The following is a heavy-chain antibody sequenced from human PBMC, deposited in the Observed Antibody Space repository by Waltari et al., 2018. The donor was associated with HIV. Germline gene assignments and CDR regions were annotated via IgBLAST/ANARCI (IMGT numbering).Heavy chain of an antibody. D-gene: IGHD3-10*01. CDR1: GLPFSNHW. CDR2: IKRDGSEK. J-gene: IGHJ4*02. CDR3: ARAPYDSGNEYYFDH. Sequence: EVQLVESGGGLVPPGGSLSRSCAASGLPFSNHWMSWVRLAPGKGLEWVANIKRDGSEKYYVDSVKGRFTISRDTAKNSLSLQMNSLRAEDTAVYYCARAPYDSGNEYYFDHWGLGTLVTVSS. V-gene: IGHV3-7*03.